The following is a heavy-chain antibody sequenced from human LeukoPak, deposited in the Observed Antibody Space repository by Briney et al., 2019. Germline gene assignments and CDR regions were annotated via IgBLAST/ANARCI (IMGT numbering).Heavy chain of an antibody. J-gene: IGHJ2*01. D-gene: IGHD1/OR15-1a*01. CDR3: ARDRLAEHGYWYFDL. V-gene: IGHV1-3*01. CDR2: IDAGNGNT. Sequence: ASVKVSCKASVYTFTSYAMHWVRQAPGQRLEWMGWIDAGNGNTKYSQKFQGRVTITRDTSASTAYMELSCLRSEDTAVYYCARDRLAEHGYWYFDLWGRGTLVTVSS. CDR1: VYTFTSYA.